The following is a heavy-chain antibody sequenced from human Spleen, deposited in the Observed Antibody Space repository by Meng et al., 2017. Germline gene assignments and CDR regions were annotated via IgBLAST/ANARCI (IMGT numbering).Heavy chain of an antibody. Sequence: QGQPQQWGAGLFKPSETLSLTCAVYGGSFSGYYWSWIRQPPGKGLEWIGEINHSGSTNYNPSLKSRVTISVDTSKNQFSLKLSSVTAADTAVYYCARACITMVRGVKWLDYWGQGTLVTVSS. CDR3: ARACITMVRGVKWLDY. V-gene: IGHV4-34*01. D-gene: IGHD3-10*01. CDR1: GGSFSGYY. CDR2: INHSGST. J-gene: IGHJ4*02.